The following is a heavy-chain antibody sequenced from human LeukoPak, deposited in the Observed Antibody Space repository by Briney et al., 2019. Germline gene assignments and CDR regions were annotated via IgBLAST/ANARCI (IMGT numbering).Heavy chain of an antibody. V-gene: IGHV3-9*01. Sequence: TGRSLRLSCAASGFTFDDYAMHWVRQAPGKGLEWVSGISWNSGSIGYADSVKGRFTISRDNAKNSLYLQMNSLRAEDTALYYCAKVEGTYNYDSSGSRGAFDIWGQGTMVTVSS. CDR3: AKVEGTYNYDSSGSRGAFDI. D-gene: IGHD3-22*01. CDR1: GFTFDDYA. CDR2: ISWNSGSI. J-gene: IGHJ3*02.